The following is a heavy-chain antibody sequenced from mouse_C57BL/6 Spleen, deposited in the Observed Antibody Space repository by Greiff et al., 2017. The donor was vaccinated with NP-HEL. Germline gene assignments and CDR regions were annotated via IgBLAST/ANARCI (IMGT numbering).Heavy chain of an antibody. D-gene: IGHD2-4*01. V-gene: IGHV5-6*01. Sequence: VQRVESGGDLVKPGGSLKLSCAASGFTFSSYGMSWVRQTPDKRLEWVATISSGGSYTYYPDSVKGRFPISRDNAKNTLYMEMRRLRSEDTAMYDCERRRGYDYDRGWYFDVWGTGTTVTVSS. J-gene: IGHJ1*03. CDR3: ERRRGYDYDRGWYFDV. CDR1: GFTFSSYG. CDR2: ISSGGSYT.